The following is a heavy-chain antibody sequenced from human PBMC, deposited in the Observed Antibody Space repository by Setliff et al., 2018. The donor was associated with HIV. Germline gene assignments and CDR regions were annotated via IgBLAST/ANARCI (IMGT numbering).Heavy chain of an antibody. J-gene: IGHJ4*02. CDR1: GDSITNDDYY. Sequence: SETLSLTCTVSGDSITNDDYYWGWIRQPPGKGLEWIAIIHYNGRTYYDPSLKSRVTIFVDTSKTQFYLKLRSVTASDTAVYYCARGGGTGSFDYWGQGTLVTVSS. CDR2: IHYNGRT. CDR3: ARGGGTGSFDY. V-gene: IGHV4-39*01. D-gene: IGHD3-16*01.